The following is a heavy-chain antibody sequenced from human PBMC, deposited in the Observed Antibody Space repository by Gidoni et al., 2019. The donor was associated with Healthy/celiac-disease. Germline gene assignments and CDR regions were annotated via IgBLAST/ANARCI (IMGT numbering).Heavy chain of an antibody. Sequence: QVQLQESGPGLVTPSQTLSLTCTVSGGSIRSGGYYLRWIRQPPGKGLEWIGYIYYSGSTYYNPSLKSPVTISVDTSKNQFSLKLSSVTAADTAVYYCARYSDGAGRIGDWGQGTLVTVSS. CDR3: ARYSDGAGRIGD. D-gene: IGHD5-18*01. J-gene: IGHJ4*02. V-gene: IGHV4-31*01. CDR1: GGSIRSGGYY. CDR2: IYYSGST.